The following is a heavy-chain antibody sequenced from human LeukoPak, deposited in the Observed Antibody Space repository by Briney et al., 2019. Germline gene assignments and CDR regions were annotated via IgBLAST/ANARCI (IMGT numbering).Heavy chain of an antibody. CDR3: ARDRSTPNAHCTGDYCHAEVG. CDR2: IWYDGSNK. D-gene: IGHD2-8*02. J-gene: IGHJ4*02. Sequence: GGSLRLSCAASGFTFSNYAMHWVRQAPGKGLEWVAIIWYDGSNKYYADSVKGRFTISRDNSKNTLYLQMNNLRDEDTAVYYCARDRSTPNAHCTGDYCHAEVGRGQGTLVTVSS. V-gene: IGHV3-33*08. CDR1: GFTFSNYA.